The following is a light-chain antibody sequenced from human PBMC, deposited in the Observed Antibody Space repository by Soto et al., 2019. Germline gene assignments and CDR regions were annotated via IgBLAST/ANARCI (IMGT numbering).Light chain of an antibody. V-gene: IGKV1-5*03. CDR1: QTLRSW. J-gene: IGKJ5*01. CDR3: QQYNNWPQIT. CDR2: KAS. Sequence: DIQMTQSPSTLSGSVGDRVTITCRASQTLRSWLAWYQQKPAKAPKHLIYKASTLKSGVPSRFSGSGSGTEFTLTTSSLQSEDFAVYYCQQYNNWPQITFGQGTRLEIK.